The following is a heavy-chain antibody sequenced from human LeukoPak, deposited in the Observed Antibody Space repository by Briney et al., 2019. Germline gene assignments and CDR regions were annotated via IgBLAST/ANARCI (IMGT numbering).Heavy chain of an antibody. CDR3: AKDRTVGASYWYFDL. CDR1: GFIFSNYG. CDR2: ISYDGSSK. V-gene: IGHV3-30*18. Sequence: QSGGSLRRSCAASGFIFSNYGMHWVRQAPGKGLEWVAVISYDGSSKFYADSVRGRFTISRDSSKNTLFLHMNTLRAEDTAIYYCAKDRTVGASYWYFDLWGRGTLVTVSS. D-gene: IGHD1-26*01. J-gene: IGHJ2*01.